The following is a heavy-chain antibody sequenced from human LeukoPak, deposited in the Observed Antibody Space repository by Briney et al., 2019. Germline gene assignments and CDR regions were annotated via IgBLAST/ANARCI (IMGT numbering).Heavy chain of an antibody. CDR1: GGSIRSYY. Sequence: SETLSLTCTLSGGSIRSYYWTWIRQPPGKGLEWIGYIYYSGSTNYNPSLKSRVTTSVDTSKNQFSLKLHSVTAADTAVYYCARAVRDRKYGYAFDIWGQGTMVTVSS. CDR3: ARAVRDRKYGYAFDI. J-gene: IGHJ3*02. V-gene: IGHV4-59*01. D-gene: IGHD4-17*01. CDR2: IYYSGST.